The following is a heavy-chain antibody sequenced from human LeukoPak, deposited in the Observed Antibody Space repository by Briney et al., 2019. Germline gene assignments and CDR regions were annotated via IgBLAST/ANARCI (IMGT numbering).Heavy chain of an antibody. CDR3: VRVDFGVVISE. J-gene: IGHJ4*02. Sequence: GGSLRLSCAASGFTFSSYWMHWVRQAPGKGLVWVSRINSDGSSTNYADSVKGRFTIPRDNAENTLYLQMNSLRAEDTAVYYCVRVDFGVVISEWGQGTLVTVSS. CDR1: GFTFSSYW. CDR2: INSDGSST. D-gene: IGHD3-3*01. V-gene: IGHV3-74*01.